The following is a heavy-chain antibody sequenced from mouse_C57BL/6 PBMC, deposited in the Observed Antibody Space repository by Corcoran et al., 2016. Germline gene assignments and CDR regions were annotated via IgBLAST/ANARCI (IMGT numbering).Heavy chain of an antibody. J-gene: IGHJ2*01. CDR1: GYTFTTYG. Sequence: QIQLVQSGPELKKPGETVKISYKASGYTFTTYGMSWVKQAPGKGLKWMGWINTYSGVPTYADDFKGRFAFSLETSASTAYLQINNLKNEDTATYFCARYSNYPDYWGQGTTLTVSS. V-gene: IGHV9-3*01. CDR2: INTYSGVP. D-gene: IGHD2-5*01. CDR3: ARYSNYPDY.